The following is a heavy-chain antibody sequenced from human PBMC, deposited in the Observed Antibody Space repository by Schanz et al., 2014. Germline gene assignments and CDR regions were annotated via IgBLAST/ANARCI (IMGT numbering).Heavy chain of an antibody. J-gene: IGHJ1*01. V-gene: IGHV3-30-3*01. D-gene: IGHD3-10*01. CDR3: ASGVHVSSLQKGLQF. Sequence: VQLVESGGGLVQPGGSLRLSCAASGFTLSNSDMHWVRQAPGKGLEWVALISNDGSIKYYADSVEGRFTISRDNSRNTLYLQMNSLRAEDTAVYYCASGVHVSSLQKGLQFWGRGTLVIVSS. CDR2: ISNDGSIK. CDR1: GFTLSNSD.